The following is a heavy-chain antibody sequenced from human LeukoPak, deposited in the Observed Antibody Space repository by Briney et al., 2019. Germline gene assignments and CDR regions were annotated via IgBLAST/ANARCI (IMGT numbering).Heavy chain of an antibody. CDR2: ISGSGGST. J-gene: IGHJ4*02. D-gene: IGHD6-6*01. Sequence: GGSLRLSCAASGFTFSSYAMSWVRQAPGKGLEWVSAISGSGGSTYYADSVKGRFTISRDNSKNTLYLQMNSLRAEDTAVYYCAKDSPRWRSSPSYFDYWGQGTQVTVSS. CDR3: AKDSPRWRSSPSYFDY. V-gene: IGHV3-23*01. CDR1: GFTFSSYA.